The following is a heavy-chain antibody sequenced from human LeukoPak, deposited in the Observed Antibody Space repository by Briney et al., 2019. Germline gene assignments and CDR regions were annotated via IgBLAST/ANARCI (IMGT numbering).Heavy chain of an antibody. V-gene: IGHV3-30*02. Sequence: GGSLRLSCAASGFTFSSYGMHWVRQAPGKGLEWVAFIRYDGSNKYYADSVKGRFTISRDNAKNSLYLQMNSLRAEDTAVYYCARDFDGTPDYWGQGTLVTVSS. D-gene: IGHD1-1*01. CDR3: ARDFDGTPDY. CDR1: GFTFSSYG. J-gene: IGHJ4*02. CDR2: IRYDGSNK.